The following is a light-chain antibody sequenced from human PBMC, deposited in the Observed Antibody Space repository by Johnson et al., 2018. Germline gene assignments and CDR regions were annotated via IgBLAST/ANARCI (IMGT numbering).Light chain of an antibody. V-gene: IGLV1-51*02. CDR1: SSNIGNNY. J-gene: IGLJ1*01. CDR2: ENN. CDR3: GTWDSSLGAGNV. Sequence: QSVLTQPPSVSAAPGQKVTISCSGSSSNIGNNYVSWYQQLPGTAPKLLIYENNKRPSGILDRFSGSKSGTSATLGITGLQTGDEADYYCGTWDSSLGAGNVFGTVTKVTVL.